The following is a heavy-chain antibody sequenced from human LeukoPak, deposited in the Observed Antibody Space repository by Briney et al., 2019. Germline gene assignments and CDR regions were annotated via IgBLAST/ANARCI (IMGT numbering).Heavy chain of an antibody. Sequence: QPGGSLRLSCAASGFTFSSYAMSWVRQAPGKGLEWVSAISGSGGSTYYADSVKGRFTISRDNSKNTLYLQMNSLRAEDTAVYYCAKDPGYCSGGSCYSREGIADYWGQGTLVTVSS. D-gene: IGHD2-15*01. CDR1: GFTFSSYA. CDR2: ISGSGGST. V-gene: IGHV3-23*01. J-gene: IGHJ4*02. CDR3: AKDPGYCSGGSCYSREGIADY.